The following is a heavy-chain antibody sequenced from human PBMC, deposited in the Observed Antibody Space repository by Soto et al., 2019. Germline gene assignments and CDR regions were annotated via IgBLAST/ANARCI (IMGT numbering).Heavy chain of an antibody. J-gene: IGHJ4*02. CDR2: ISSSSSYI. D-gene: IGHD1-26*01. CDR3: ARDVRRVGAQAS. Sequence: GGSLRFSCAASGFTFSSYSMNWVRQAPGKGLEWVSSISSSSSYIYYADSVKGRFTISRDNAKNSLYLQMNSLRAEDTAVYYCARDVRRVGAQASGGQGTLVTVSS. V-gene: IGHV3-21*01. CDR1: GFTFSSYS.